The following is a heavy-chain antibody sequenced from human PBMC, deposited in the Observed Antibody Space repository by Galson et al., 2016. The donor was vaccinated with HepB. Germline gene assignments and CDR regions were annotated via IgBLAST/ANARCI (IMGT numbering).Heavy chain of an antibody. CDR3: VRGERVYIEPYYFGD. CDR2: IIPVYGSP. D-gene: IGHD6-6*01. Sequence: SVKVSCKASGGTFSEFGFSWVRQAPGQGLEWMGGIIPVYGSPMYAQNFQGRVTITADKSTSTAFMELNSLRSDDTAMYYCVRGERVYIEPYYFGDWGQGTLVTVS. J-gene: IGHJ4*02. V-gene: IGHV1-69*06. CDR1: GGTFSEFG.